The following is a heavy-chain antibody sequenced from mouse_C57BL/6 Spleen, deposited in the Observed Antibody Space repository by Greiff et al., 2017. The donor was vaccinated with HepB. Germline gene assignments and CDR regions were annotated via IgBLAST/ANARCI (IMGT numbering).Heavy chain of an antibody. CDR2: ISYDGSN. CDR1: GYSITSGYY. CDR3: ARVYDYDEDAMDY. Sequence: VQLQQSGPGLVKPSQSLSLTCSVTGYSITSGYYWNWIRQFPGNKLEWMGYISYDGSNNYNPSLKNRISITRDTSKNQFFLKLNSVTTEDTATYYCARVYDYDEDAMDYWGQGTSVTVSS. D-gene: IGHD2-4*01. J-gene: IGHJ4*01. V-gene: IGHV3-6*01.